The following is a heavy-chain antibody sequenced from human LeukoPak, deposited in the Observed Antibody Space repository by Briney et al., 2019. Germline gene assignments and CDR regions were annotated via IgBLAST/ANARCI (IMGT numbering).Heavy chain of an antibody. CDR1: GYTFTSYD. CDR2: MNPNSGNT. CDR3: ARGLTTEYSSSSLDFDY. D-gene: IGHD6-6*01. Sequence: GASVKVSCKASGYTFTSYDINWVRQATGQGLEWMGWMNPNSGNTGYAQKFQGRVTMTRNTSISTAYMELSRLRSEDTAVYYCARGLTTEYSSSSLDFDYWGQGTLVTVSS. V-gene: IGHV1-8*01. J-gene: IGHJ4*02.